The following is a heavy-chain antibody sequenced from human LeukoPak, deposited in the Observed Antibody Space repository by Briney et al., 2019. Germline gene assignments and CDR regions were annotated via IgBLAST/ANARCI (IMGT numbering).Heavy chain of an antibody. CDR3: AKEYQYYYYMDV. D-gene: IGHD2-2*01. CDR1: GYIFNGNY. CDR2: INPNSGGT. Sequence: ASVKVSCKASGYIFNGNYMHWVRQAPGQGLEGMGWINPNSGGTNYAQKFQGRVTMTRDTSISTAYMELSRLRSDDTAVYYCAKEYQYYYYMDVWGKGTTVTISS. J-gene: IGHJ6*03. V-gene: IGHV1-2*02.